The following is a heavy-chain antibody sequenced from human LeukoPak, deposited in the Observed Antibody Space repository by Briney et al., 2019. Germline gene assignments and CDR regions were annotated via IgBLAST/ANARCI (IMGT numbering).Heavy chain of an antibody. D-gene: IGHD4-17*01. Sequence: EASVKVSCKASGYTFTAYYIHWVRRAPGQGLEWMGIINPSGGSTSYAQKFQGRVTMTRDTSTSTVYMELSSLRSEDTAVYYCARDRDLDYGENWFDPWGQGTLVTVSS. V-gene: IGHV1-46*01. J-gene: IGHJ5*02. CDR1: GYTFTAYY. CDR2: INPSGGST. CDR3: ARDRDLDYGENWFDP.